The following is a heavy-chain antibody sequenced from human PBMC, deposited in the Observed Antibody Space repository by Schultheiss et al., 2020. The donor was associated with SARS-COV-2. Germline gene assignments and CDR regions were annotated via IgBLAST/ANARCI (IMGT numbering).Heavy chain of an antibody. V-gene: IGHV4-31*11. D-gene: IGHD6-13*01. CDR2: IYYSGST. J-gene: IGHJ5*02. CDR1: GGSISSGGYS. CDR3: ARGGGSWDHYNWFDP. Sequence: SETLSLTCAVSGGSISSGGYSWSWIRQHPGKGLEWIGYIYYSGSTYYNPSLKSRVTISVDTSKNQFSLKLSSVTAADTAVYYCARGGGSWDHYNWFDPWGQGTLVTVSS.